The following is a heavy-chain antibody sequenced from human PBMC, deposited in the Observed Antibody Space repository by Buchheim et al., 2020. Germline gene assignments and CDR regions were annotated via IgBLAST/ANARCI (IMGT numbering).Heavy chain of an antibody. CDR1: GFTFSSYE. J-gene: IGHJ3*02. V-gene: IGHV3-48*03. Sequence: EVQLVESGGGLVQPGGSLRLSCAASGFTFSSYEMNWVRQAPGKGMEWVSYISSSGSTIYYADSVKGRFTLYRDNAKNSLYLQMNSLRAEYTAVYYCARESRDGYNPDAFDIWGQGT. D-gene: IGHD5-24*01. CDR2: ISSSGSTI. CDR3: ARESRDGYNPDAFDI.